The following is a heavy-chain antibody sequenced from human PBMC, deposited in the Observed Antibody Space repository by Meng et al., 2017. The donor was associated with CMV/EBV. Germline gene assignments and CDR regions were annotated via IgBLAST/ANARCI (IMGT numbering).Heavy chain of an antibody. J-gene: IGHJ4*02. CDR2: INPNSGGT. D-gene: IGHD6-13*01. CDR3: ARGPYIAAATGGRFDY. Sequence: ASAKVSCKASGYTFTGYYMHWVRQAPGQGLEWMGWINPNSGGTNYAQKFQGRVTMTRDTSISTAYMELSRLRSDDTAVYYCARGPYIAAATGGRFDYWGQGTLVTVSS. V-gene: IGHV1-2*02. CDR1: GYTFTGYY.